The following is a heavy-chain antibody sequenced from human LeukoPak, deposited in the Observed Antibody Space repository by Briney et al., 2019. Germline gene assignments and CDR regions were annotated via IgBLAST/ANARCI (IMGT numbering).Heavy chain of an antibody. Sequence: ASVKVSCKASGYTFTSYDINWVRQATGQGLEWMGWVNPNSGNTAYAQKFQGRATMTRNTSITTAYMELSSLRSEDTAVYYCAIKLSSGGYWGQGTLVTVSS. V-gene: IGHV1-8*01. D-gene: IGHD1-7*01. CDR3: AIKLSSGGY. CDR1: GYTFTSYD. CDR2: VNPNSGNT. J-gene: IGHJ4*02.